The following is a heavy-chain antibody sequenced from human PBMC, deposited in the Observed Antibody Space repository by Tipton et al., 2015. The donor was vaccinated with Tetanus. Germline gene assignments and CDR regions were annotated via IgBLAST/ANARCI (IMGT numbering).Heavy chain of an antibody. Sequence: PGLVKPSQTLSLTCTVSGGSISTGGYYWSWIRQSTGRGLEWIGYIHFTGNIHYNPSLKTRVTISVDTSKNQFSLKLSSVTAADTAVYYCARDPSGGVRYFDYWGQGTLVTVSS. CDR2: IHFTGNI. D-gene: IGHD2-8*01. CDR1: GGSISTGGYY. J-gene: IGHJ4*02. CDR3: ARDPSGGVRYFDY. V-gene: IGHV4-31*03.